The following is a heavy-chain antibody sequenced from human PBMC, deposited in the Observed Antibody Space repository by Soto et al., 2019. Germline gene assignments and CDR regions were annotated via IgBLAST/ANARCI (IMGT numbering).Heavy chain of an antibody. Sequence: QVQLQESGPGLVKPWETLSLTCAVSGGSVRSDTYYWSWIRQPPGMGLEWIGYSHYSGRINYNPSLKSRVTISVDTSKTQFSLKLSSMTAADTAVYYCAREVGDGYNYDYWGQGTLVTVSS. CDR2: SHYSGRI. CDR1: GGSVRSDTYY. J-gene: IGHJ4*02. CDR3: AREVGDGYNYDY. D-gene: IGHD5-12*01. V-gene: IGHV4-61*01.